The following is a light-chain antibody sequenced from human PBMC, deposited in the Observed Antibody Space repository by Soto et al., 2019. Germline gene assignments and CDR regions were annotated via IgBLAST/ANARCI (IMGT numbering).Light chain of an antibody. CDR1: QDIRSD. V-gene: IGKV1-6*01. CDR2: AAS. Sequence: AIQMTQSPSSLSASVGDRVTITCRASQDIRSDLGWYQQKPGEAPKLLIYAASSLHSAVPSRFSGSGSGTDFSLTISSLQPEDFATYFCLQDYDFPWTFGQGTKVEIK. CDR3: LQDYDFPWT. J-gene: IGKJ1*01.